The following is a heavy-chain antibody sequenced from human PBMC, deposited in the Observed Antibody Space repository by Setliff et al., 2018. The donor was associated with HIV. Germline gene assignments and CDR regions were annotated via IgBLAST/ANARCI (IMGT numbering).Heavy chain of an antibody. D-gene: IGHD5-12*01. V-gene: IGHV3-30*02. CDR3: AFDI. Sequence: GESLKISCAVSGFTFISYGMYWVRQAPGKGLEWVAFIRYDGSYRYYVDSVKGRFTISRDNSKNTMFLQMNSLGVGEYSASEDAFDIWGQGTMVTVSS. J-gene: IGHJ3*02. CDR2: IRYDGSYR. CDR1: GFTFISYG.